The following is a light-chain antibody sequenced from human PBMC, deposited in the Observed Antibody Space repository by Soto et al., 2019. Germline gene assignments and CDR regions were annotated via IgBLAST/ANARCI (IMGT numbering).Light chain of an antibody. CDR1: QTISSW. Sequence: DIQMTQSPSTLSGSVGDRVTITCRASQTISSWLAWYQQKPGKAPKLLIYSASSLQSGVPSRFSGSGSGTDFTLTISSLQPEDFAMYYCQQSYTTPPITFGQGTRLEIK. J-gene: IGKJ5*01. CDR2: SAS. CDR3: QQSYTTPPIT. V-gene: IGKV1-39*01.